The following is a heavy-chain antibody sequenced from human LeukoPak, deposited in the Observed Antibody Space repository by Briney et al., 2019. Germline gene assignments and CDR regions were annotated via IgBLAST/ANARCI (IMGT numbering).Heavy chain of an antibody. J-gene: IGHJ4*02. Sequence: GGSLRLSCAASGFTFSSYAMSWVRQAPGKGLEWVSAISGSGGSTYYADSVEGRFTISRDNSKNTLCLQMNSLRAEDTAVYYCAKGYSALPYSGVFYWGQGTLVTVSS. CDR2: ISGSGGST. V-gene: IGHV3-23*01. D-gene: IGHD2-15*01. CDR3: AKGYSALPYSGVFY. CDR1: GFTFSSYA.